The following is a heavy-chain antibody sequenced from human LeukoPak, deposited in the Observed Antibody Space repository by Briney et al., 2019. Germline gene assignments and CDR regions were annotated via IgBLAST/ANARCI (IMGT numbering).Heavy chain of an antibody. Sequence: GASVKVSCKASGGTFSSYAISWVRQAPGQGLEWMGGIIPILGTANYAQKFQGRVTITTDESTSTAYMELSSLRSEDTAVYYCARAKSEDGYNSDWGQGTLVTVSS. J-gene: IGHJ4*02. CDR3: ARAKSEDGYNSD. V-gene: IGHV1-69*05. CDR2: IIPILGTA. D-gene: IGHD5-24*01. CDR1: GGTFSSYA.